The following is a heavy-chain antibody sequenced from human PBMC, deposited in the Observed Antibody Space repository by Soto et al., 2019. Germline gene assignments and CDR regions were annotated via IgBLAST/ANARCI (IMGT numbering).Heavy chain of an antibody. CDR2: IYYSGST. CDR3: ARGPANRYGFWSGYLNY. Sequence: QVQLQESGPGLVKPSQTLSLTCTVSGGSISSGGYYWSWIRQHPGKGLEWIGYIYYSGSTYYNPSLKSRVTISVDTSKNQFSLKLSSVTAADTAVYYCARGPANRYGFWSGYLNYWGQGTLVTVSS. V-gene: IGHV4-31*03. CDR1: GGSISSGGYY. J-gene: IGHJ4*02. D-gene: IGHD3-3*01.